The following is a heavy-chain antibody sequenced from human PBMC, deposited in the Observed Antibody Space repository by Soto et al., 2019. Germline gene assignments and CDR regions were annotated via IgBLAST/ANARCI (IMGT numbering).Heavy chain of an antibody. V-gene: IGHV5-51*01. CDR1: GYSXTSYW. J-gene: IGHJ6*02. CDR3: ARLDCSSTSCHPYYYYGMDV. D-gene: IGHD2-2*01. Sequence: PVESLKISCKGSGYSXTSYWIGCVRQMPGKGLEWMGIIYPGDSDTRYSPSFQGQVTISADKSISTAYLQWSSLKASDTAMYYCARLDCSSTSCHPYYYYGMDVWGQGTTVTVSS. CDR2: IYPGDSDT.